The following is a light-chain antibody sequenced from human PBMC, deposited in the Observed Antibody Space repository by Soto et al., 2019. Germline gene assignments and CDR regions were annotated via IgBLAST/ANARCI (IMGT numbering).Light chain of an antibody. CDR1: QSLLHSNGYNY. J-gene: IGKJ1*01. CDR3: MQALQIPWT. CDR2: LGS. Sequence: DIVMTQSPLSLPVTPGEPASISCRSSQSLLHSNGYNYLDWYLQKPGQSPQLLIYLGSNRASGGPDRFSGGGSGTDFTLKISRVEADNVGVYYCMQALQIPWTFGQGTKVEVK. V-gene: IGKV2-28*01.